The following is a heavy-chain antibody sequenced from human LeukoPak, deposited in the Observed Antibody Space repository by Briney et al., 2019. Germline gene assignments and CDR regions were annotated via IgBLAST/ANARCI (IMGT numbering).Heavy chain of an antibody. D-gene: IGHD5-18*01. J-gene: IGHJ4*02. V-gene: IGHV3-33*06. CDR1: GFTFSSYG. CDR2: IWYDGSNK. CDR3: AKDQDTAMAPNFDY. Sequence: PGGSLRLSCAASGFTFSSYGMHWVRQAPGKGLEWVAVIWYDGSNKYYADSVKGRFTISRDNSKNTLYLQMNSLRAEDTAVYYCAKDQDTAMAPNFDYWGQGTLVTVSS.